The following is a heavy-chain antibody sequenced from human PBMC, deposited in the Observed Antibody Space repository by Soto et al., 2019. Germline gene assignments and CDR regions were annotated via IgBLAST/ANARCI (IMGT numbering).Heavy chain of an antibody. CDR1: GFTFSSYG. CDR3: ARGPTALSDNSDSSPRFDY. J-gene: IGHJ4*02. CDR2: IWYDGSEK. Sequence: PGGSLRLCCAASGFTFSSYGMHWVRQAPGKGLEWVAVIWYDGSEKYYADSVKGRFTVSRDNSKNILFLQMNSLRAEDTAVYYCARGPTALSDNSDSSPRFDYWGEGT. D-gene: IGHD3-22*01. V-gene: IGHV3-33*01.